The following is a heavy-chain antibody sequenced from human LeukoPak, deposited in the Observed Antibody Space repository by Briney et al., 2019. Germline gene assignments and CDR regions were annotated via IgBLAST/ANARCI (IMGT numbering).Heavy chain of an antibody. CDR3: AKGPTLRNGFDI. Sequence: GGSLRLSYAASGFTFSSYGMHWVRQAPGKGLEWVAVIWYDGSNKYYADSVKGRFTISRDNSKNTLYLQLNSLRAEDTAVYYCAKGPTLRNGFDIWGQGTMVTVSS. CDR2: IWYDGSNK. V-gene: IGHV3-33*06. CDR1: GFTFSSYG. J-gene: IGHJ3*02.